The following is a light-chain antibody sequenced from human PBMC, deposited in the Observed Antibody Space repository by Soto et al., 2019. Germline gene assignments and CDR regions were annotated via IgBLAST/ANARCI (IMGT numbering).Light chain of an antibody. Sequence: IVLTQSQGTLSLSPGERATLSCRASQRVISRYLAWYQQKPGQAPRLLIYGASSRATGIPARFSGSGSGADFTLTIGRLEPEDLAVDYGQQEASTPVTFGPGTKEDTK. J-gene: IGKJ3*01. V-gene: IGKV3-20*01. CDR2: GAS. CDR1: QRVISRY. CDR3: QQEASTPVT.